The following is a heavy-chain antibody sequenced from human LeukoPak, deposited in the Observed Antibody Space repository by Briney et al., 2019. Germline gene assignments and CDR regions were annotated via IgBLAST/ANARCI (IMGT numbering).Heavy chain of an antibody. CDR1: GDFLSSGDYY. CDR2: IYYSGST. CDR3: ASYLLGYCSGGSCYYYFDY. V-gene: IGHV4-39*01. J-gene: IGHJ4*02. D-gene: IGHD2-15*01. Sequence: SETLSLTCTVSGDFLSSGDYYWGWIRQSPGKGLTWIGSIYYSGSTLYNASFESRVTMSVDTSKNQFSLKLRSVTAADTAVYYCASYLLGYCSGGSCYYYFDYWGQGTLVTVSS.